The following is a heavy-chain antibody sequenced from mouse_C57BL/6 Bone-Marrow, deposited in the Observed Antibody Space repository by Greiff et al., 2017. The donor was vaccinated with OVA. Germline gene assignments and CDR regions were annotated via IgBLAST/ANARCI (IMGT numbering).Heavy chain of an antibody. V-gene: IGHV1-61*01. CDR2: IYPSDSET. D-gene: IGHD3-1*01. J-gene: IGHJ2*01. CDR3: ARRARLLYYVDY. CDR1: GYTFTSYW. Sequence: QVQLQQSGAELVRPGSSVKLSCKASGYTFTSYWMDWVKQRPGQGLEWIGNIYPSDSETHYNQKFKDKATLTVDKSSSTAYMQLSSLTSEDSAVYYCARRARLLYYVDYWGQGTTLTVSS.